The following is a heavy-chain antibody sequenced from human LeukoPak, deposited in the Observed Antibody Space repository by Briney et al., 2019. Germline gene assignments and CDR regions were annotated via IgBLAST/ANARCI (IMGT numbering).Heavy chain of an antibody. CDR2: IYHSGST. J-gene: IGHJ6*02. D-gene: IGHD3-22*01. CDR3: ARGPYYYDSSGYYIPYYGMDV. CDR1: GGSIISSNW. Sequence: KASETLSLTCAVSGGSIISSNWWSWVRQPPGKGLEWIGEIYHSGSTNYNPSLKSRVTISVDKSKNQFSLKLSSVTAADTAVYYCARGPYYYDSSGYYIPYYGMDVWGQGTTVTVSS. V-gene: IGHV4-4*02.